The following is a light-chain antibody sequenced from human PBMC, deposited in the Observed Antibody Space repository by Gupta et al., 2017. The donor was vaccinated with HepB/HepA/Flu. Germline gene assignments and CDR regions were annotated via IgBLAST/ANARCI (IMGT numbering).Light chain of an antibody. CDR2: GVN. V-gene: IGLV2-18*02. CDR3: CSYTASDSLV. J-gene: IGLJ2*01. CDR1: NTDVGFYNH. Sequence: SAFTHPPPVSGSPALSATLSCTRPNTDVGFYNHVSRYQQPPRTAPKLMIYGVNNRPSGVPDRFSGSKSGNTASLTISGLQAEDEADYYCCSYTASDSLVFGGGTKLTVL.